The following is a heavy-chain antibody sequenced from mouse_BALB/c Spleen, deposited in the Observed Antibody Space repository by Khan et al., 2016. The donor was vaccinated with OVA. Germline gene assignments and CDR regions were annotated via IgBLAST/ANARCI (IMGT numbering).Heavy chain of an antibody. D-gene: IGHD1-1*01. CDR1: GYSITSDYA. Sequence: EVQLQESGPGLVKPSQSLSLTCTVTGYSITSDYAWNWIRQFPGNKLEWMGYISYSGRTSYNPSLKSRISITRDTSKNQFFLQLNSVTTEDTATYYCARSVTITTVVATDCVYWGQGTTLTVSS. CDR3: ARSVTITTVVATDCVY. V-gene: IGHV3-2*02. CDR2: ISYSGRT. J-gene: IGHJ2*01.